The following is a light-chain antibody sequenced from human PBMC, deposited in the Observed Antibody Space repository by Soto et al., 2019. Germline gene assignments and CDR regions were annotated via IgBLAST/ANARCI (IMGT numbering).Light chain of an antibody. V-gene: IGKV3D-15*01. J-gene: IGKJ4*01. CDR2: DAY. CDR3: QQYDTWLGT. CDR1: QSVGSN. Sequence: MTHSPPTLSVSPRERVTLYCRASQSVGSNLAWYQQKPGQAPRLLIYDAYTRATGVPARFSGSRSGTEFALTISSLQSEDVAVYYCQQYDTWLGTFGGGTKVDI.